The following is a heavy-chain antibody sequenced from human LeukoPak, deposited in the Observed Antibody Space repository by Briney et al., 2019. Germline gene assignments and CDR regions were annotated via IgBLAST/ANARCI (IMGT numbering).Heavy chain of an antibody. Sequence: ASVKVSCKASGYTFTSYDINWVRQATGQGLEWMGWMNPNSGNTGYAQKFQGRVTMTRNTSISTAYMELSSLRSEDTAVCYCARGEDYGGYYYYGMDVWGQGTTVTVSS. CDR2: MNPNSGNT. J-gene: IGHJ6*02. CDR1: GYTFTSYD. V-gene: IGHV1-8*01. D-gene: IGHD4/OR15-4a*01. CDR3: ARGEDYGGYYYYGMDV.